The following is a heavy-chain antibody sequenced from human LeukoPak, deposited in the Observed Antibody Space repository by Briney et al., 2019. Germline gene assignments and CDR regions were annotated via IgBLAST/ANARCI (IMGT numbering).Heavy chain of an antibody. CDR2: ISAYNGNT. V-gene: IGHV1-18*01. D-gene: IGHD3-10*01. Sequence: ASVKVSCKASGYTFTSYAMHWVRQAPGQRLEWMGWISAYNGNTSYAQKLQGRVTMTTDTSTSTAYMELRSLRSDDTAVYYCARDGVLLWFGESSPLDYWGQGTLVTVSS. CDR3: ARDGVLLWFGESSPLDY. J-gene: IGHJ4*02. CDR1: GYTFTSYA.